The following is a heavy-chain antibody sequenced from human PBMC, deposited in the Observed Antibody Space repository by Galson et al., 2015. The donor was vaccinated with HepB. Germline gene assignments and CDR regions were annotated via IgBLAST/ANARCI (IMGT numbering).Heavy chain of an antibody. CDR3: ARGGRNWYPTRAEYLDY. V-gene: IGHV3-30*04. Sequence: SLRLSCAGSGFSFSTYATHWVRQAPGKGLEWVAVLSYDGNNKYYVDSVKGRFTISRDNYKSTLSLQMNSLRAEDTAVYYCARGGRNWYPTRAEYLDYWGQGTPVTVSS. J-gene: IGHJ1*01. D-gene: IGHD6-13*01. CDR1: GFSFSTYA. CDR2: LSYDGNNK.